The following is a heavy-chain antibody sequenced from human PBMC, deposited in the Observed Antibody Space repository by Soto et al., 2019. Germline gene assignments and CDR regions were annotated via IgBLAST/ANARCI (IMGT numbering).Heavy chain of an antibody. Sequence: QVQLVQSGAEVKKPGSSVKVSCKASGGTFSSYTISWVRQAPGQGLEWMGRIIPILGIANYAQKFQGRVTITADKSTSTAYMGLSSLRSEDTAVYYCARDHQRSYGMDVWGQGTTVTVSS. CDR1: GGTFSSYT. J-gene: IGHJ6*02. CDR3: ARDHQRSYGMDV. V-gene: IGHV1-69*08. CDR2: IIPILGIA.